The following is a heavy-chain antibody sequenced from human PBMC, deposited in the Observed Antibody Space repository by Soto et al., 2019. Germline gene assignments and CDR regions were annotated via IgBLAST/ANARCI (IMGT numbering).Heavy chain of an antibody. CDR1: GYSFTSHG. V-gene: IGHV1-18*01. Sequence: QVQLVQSGAAVKKPGASVKVSCKASGYSFTSHGITWLRQAPGQGLEWMGWISAYNGHTNYAQKLQGRVTMTTDTSTSTAYMELRSLRSDVTAVYYCARDNGFGESDVWGQGTTVTVSS. CDR2: ISAYNGHT. CDR3: ARDNGFGESDV. D-gene: IGHD3-10*01. J-gene: IGHJ6*02.